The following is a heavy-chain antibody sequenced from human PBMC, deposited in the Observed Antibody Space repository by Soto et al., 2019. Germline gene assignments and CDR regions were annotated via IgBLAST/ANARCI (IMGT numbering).Heavy chain of an antibody. CDR3: AMTPGTAAGYYFDY. Sequence: EVQLVESGGGLVQPGGSLRLSCAASGFTVSSNYMSWVRQAPGKGLEWVSVIYSGGSTYYADSVKGRFTISRDNSKNTLYLQMNSLRAEDTAVYYCAMTPGTAAGYYFDYWGQGTLVTVSS. CDR1: GFTVSSNY. J-gene: IGHJ4*02. CDR2: IYSGGST. D-gene: IGHD6-13*01. V-gene: IGHV3-66*01.